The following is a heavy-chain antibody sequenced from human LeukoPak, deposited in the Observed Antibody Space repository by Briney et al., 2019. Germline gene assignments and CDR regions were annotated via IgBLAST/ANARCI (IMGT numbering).Heavy chain of an antibody. Sequence: GGSLRLSCAGSGFIFSSYAMSWVRQAPGKGLEWVSDISGSGGSTYYADSVKGRFTISRDNSKNTLYLQMNSLRGEDTALYYCAKKYSTGLDPWGQGTLVTVSS. CDR1: GFIFSSYA. D-gene: IGHD1-26*01. CDR2: ISGSGGST. J-gene: IGHJ5*02. V-gene: IGHV3-23*01. CDR3: AKKYSTGLDP.